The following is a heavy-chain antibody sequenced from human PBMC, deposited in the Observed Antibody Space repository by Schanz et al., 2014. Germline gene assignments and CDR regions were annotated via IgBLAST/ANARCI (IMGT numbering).Heavy chain of an antibody. CDR2: IIPILGIA. D-gene: IGHD4-17*01. V-gene: IGHV1-69*02. J-gene: IGHJ6*03. CDR3: ARTTVGKGKTYLGDYHYYHYMDV. Sequence: QVQLVQSGAEVKKPGSSVKVSCKASGGTFSSYSISWVRQAPGQGLEWMGRIIPILGIANYAQKFQGRVTNTADKSTSTAYRDLSSLRPEDTAVYYCARTTVGKGKTYLGDYHYYHYMDVWGNGTTVTVSS. CDR1: GGTFSSYS.